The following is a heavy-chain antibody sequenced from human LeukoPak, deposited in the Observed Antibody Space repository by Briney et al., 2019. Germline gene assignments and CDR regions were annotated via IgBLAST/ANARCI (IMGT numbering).Heavy chain of an antibody. Sequence: PGGSLRLSCAASGFTFSSYNMNWVRQAPGKGLEWVSSISSSSSYIYYADSVKGRFTISRDNAKNSLYLQMNSLRAEDTAVYYCAAMLAYCSGGSCYPAWGQGTLVTVSS. D-gene: IGHD2-15*01. V-gene: IGHV3-21*01. CDR1: GFTFSSYN. CDR3: AAMLAYCSGGSCYPA. J-gene: IGHJ5*02. CDR2: ISSSSSYI.